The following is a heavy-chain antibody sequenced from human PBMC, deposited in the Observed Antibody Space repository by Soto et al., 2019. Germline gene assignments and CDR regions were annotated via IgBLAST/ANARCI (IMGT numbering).Heavy chain of an antibody. D-gene: IGHD3-3*01. CDR2: ISYDGSDK. CDR3: ATMERLFDY. Sequence: GGSLRLSCGASGFACSSYWMHWVRQAPGTGLEWVAVISYDGSDKYYADSVKGRFTISRDNSKNRLYLQMNSLRAEDTAVYYCATMERLFDYWGQGTLVTVSS. V-gene: IGHV3-30*03. CDR1: GFACSSYW. J-gene: IGHJ4*02.